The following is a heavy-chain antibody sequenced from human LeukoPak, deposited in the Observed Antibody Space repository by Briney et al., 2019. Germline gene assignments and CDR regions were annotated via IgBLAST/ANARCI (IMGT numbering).Heavy chain of an antibody. CDR1: GFSFIDYS. CDR2: ISSSGSTI. D-gene: IGHD6-13*01. CDR3: AREDVAAAGPFYYFYYIDV. J-gene: IGHJ6*03. Sequence: PGGSLRLSCAASGFSFIDYSVMWIRQAPGTGLEWVSYISSSGSTIYYADSVKGRFTIPRDNAKNSLYLQMNSLRAEDTAVYYCAREDVAAAGPFYYFYYIDVWGKRTTVTVSS. V-gene: IGHV3-11*01.